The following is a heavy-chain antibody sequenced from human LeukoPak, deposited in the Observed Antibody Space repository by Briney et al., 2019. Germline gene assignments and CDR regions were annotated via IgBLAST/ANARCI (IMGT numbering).Heavy chain of an antibody. CDR3: ARDPRISGTTDY. CDR1: GFTFSIYS. J-gene: IGHJ4*02. CDR2: ISSSSSTI. Sequence: GSLRLSCAASGFTFSIYSMNWVRQAPGKGLEGVSYISSSSSTIYYADSVKGRFTISRDNAKNSLYLHMNSLRAEDTAVYYCARDPRISGTTDYWGQGTLVTVSS. V-gene: IGHV3-48*01. D-gene: IGHD1-7*01.